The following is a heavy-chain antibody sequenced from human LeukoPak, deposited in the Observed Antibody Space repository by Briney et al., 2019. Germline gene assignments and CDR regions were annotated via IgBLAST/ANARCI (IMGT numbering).Heavy chain of an antibody. J-gene: IGHJ4*02. D-gene: IGHD4-23*01. V-gene: IGHV3-21*01. CDR1: GFIFSSYS. Sequence: GGSLRLFCAAPGFIFSSYSMNWDRQAPGKGLEWVSSISTSSSYIDYADSVKGRFTISRDNAKNSLYLQMNSLRAEDTAVYYCAREYGGFDYWGQGTLVTVSS. CDR3: AREYGGFDY. CDR2: ISTSSSYI.